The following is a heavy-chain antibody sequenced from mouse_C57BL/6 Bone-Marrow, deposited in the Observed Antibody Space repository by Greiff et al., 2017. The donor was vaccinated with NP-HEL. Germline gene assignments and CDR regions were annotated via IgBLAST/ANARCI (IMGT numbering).Heavy chain of an antibody. Sequence: QVQLQQSGAELVMPGASVKLSCKASGYTFTSYWMHWVKQRPGQGLEWIGEIDPSDSYTNYNQKFKGKSTLTVDKSSSTAYMQLSSLTSEDSAVYYCARETDYHYYAMDYWGQGTSVTVSS. J-gene: IGHJ4*01. D-gene: IGHD2-4*01. CDR1: GYTFTSYW. CDR3: ARETDYHYYAMDY. CDR2: IDPSDSYT. V-gene: IGHV1-69*01.